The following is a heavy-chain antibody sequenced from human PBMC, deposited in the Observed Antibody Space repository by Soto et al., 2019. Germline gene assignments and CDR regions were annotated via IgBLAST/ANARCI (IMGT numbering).Heavy chain of an antibody. CDR3: ARDAAYSTTWYHVY. CDR1: GFTFSSYA. J-gene: IGHJ4*02. Sequence: GGSLRLSCAVSGFTFSSYAMSWVRQAPGKGLEWVSTISAGGESTYYADSVKGLFTISRDNSNNTMYRQMSGLGAADTAVYSCARDAAYSTTWYHVYWGQGALVTVSS. D-gene: IGHD6-13*01. CDR2: ISAGGEST. V-gene: IGHV3-23*01.